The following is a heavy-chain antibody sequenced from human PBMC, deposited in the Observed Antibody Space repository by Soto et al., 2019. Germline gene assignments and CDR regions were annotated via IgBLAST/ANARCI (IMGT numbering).Heavy chain of an antibody. CDR1: GFTFRDYT. CDR3: ARRTNGYFGY. V-gene: IGHV3-23*03. Sequence: EVQLLQSGGGSAQPGGSLTLSCAASGFTFRDYTMTWVRQAPGQVLECISVILSDYNTFYAGSVRGRFTISRDNSKNTIYLEMNSLRAEDTAIYYCARRTNGYFGYWGQGALVTVSS. D-gene: IGHD2-8*01. CDR2: ILSDYNT. J-gene: IGHJ4*02.